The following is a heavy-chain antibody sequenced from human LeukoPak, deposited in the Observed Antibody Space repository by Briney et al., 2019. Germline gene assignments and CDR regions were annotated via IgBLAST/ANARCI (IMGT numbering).Heavy chain of an antibody. CDR1: GFTFSTYA. J-gene: IGHJ4*02. D-gene: IGHD6-13*01. CDR3: VEGSAAPQFDY. Sequence: GGSLRLSCSASGFTFSTYAMHWVRQAPGKGLEYVSAISSDGGRTYYADSVKGRFTVSRDNFKNTLYLQMTSLRTEDTAVYYCVEGSAAPQFDYWGQGTLVTVSS. CDR2: ISSDGGRT. V-gene: IGHV3-64D*06.